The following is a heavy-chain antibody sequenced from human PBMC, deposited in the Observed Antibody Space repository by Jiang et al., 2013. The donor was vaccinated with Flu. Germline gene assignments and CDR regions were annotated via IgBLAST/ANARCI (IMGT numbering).Heavy chain of an antibody. J-gene: IGHJ4*02. CDR1: GYTFTTFY. CDR3: ARDHAASDPIDY. CDR2: MNPLSGST. Sequence: EVKKPGASVKVSCKTSGYTFTTFYIHWVRQAPGQGLEWMGIMNPLSGSTSYAQKFQGRVTMTRDTSTSTVYMELSSLRPDDTAVYYCARDHAASDPIDYWGQGTLVTVSS. D-gene: IGHD2-15*01. V-gene: IGHV1-46*01.